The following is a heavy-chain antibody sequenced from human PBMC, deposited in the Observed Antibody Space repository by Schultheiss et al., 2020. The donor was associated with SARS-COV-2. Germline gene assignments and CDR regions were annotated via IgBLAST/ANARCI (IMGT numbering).Heavy chain of an antibody. Sequence: GESLKISCAASGFTFFSFGMHWIRQAPGKGLEWVAVISYDGSDKYYLDSVKGRFTIYRDNSKNTLYLQMNSVRGEDTAVYYCVKDLWSSSSGYFESWGQGTLVTVSS. J-gene: IGHJ4*02. CDR2: ISYDGSDK. V-gene: IGHV3-30*18. CDR1: GFTFFSFG. D-gene: IGHD6-6*01. CDR3: VKDLWSSSSGYFES.